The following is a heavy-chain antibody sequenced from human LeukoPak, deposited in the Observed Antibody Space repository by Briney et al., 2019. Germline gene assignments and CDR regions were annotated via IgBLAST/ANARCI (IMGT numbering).Heavy chain of an antibody. CDR1: GASISSYY. CDR2: VHYSGST. V-gene: IGHV4-59*08. CDR3: ATDPIAGASNLDY. Sequence: PSETLSLTCTVSGASISSYYWSWIRQPPGKGLEWIAYVHYSGSTNYNPSLKSRVSISVDTSKKQFSLNLSSVTAADTAIYYCATDPIAGASNLDYWGQGTLVAVSS. D-gene: IGHD1-26*01. J-gene: IGHJ4*02.